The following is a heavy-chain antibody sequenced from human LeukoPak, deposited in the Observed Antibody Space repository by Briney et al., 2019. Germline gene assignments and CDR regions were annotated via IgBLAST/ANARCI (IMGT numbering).Heavy chain of an antibody. CDR2: ISGSGGST. CDR3: AKAARDTALVNY. CDR1: GFTFSSYG. Sequence: PGGTLRLSCAASGFTFSSYGMSWVRQAPGKGLEWVSAISGSGGSTYYADSVKGRFTISRDNSKNTLYPQMNSLRAEDTAVYYCAKAARDTALVNYWGQGTLVTVSS. V-gene: IGHV3-23*01. J-gene: IGHJ4*02. D-gene: IGHD5-18*01.